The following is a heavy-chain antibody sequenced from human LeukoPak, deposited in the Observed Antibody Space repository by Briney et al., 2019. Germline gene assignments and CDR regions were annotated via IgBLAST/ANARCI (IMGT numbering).Heavy chain of an antibody. V-gene: IGHV3-23*01. CDR1: GFTFSTYA. CDR2: ISGSGANT. CDR3: AKERAGYTNPYYFDY. D-gene: IGHD3-16*02. Sequence: GGSLTLSCAASGFTFSTYAMSWVRQAPGKGLEWVSTISGSGANTYYADSVRGRFTISRDNSKNTLYLHMNSLRAEDTAVYHCAKERAGYTNPYYFDYWGQGTLVTVSS. J-gene: IGHJ4*02.